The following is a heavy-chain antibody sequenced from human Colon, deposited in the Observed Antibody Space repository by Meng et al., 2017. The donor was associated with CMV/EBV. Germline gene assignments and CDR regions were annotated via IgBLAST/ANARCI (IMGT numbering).Heavy chain of an antibody. CDR2: ISSSSREI. V-gene: IGHV3-21*01. Sequence: GESLKISCAASGFTFRNYAMNWVRQAPGKGLEWVSFISSSSREIYYADSVKGRFTISRDNAKNSLYLQMNSLRAEDSAVYYYASTIVVEPAATTDYWGQGTLVTVSS. CDR3: ASTIVVEPAATTDY. D-gene: IGHD2-2*01. CDR1: GFTFRNYA. J-gene: IGHJ4*02.